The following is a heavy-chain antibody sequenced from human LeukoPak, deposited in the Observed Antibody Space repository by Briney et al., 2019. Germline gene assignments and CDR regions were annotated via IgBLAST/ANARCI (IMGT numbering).Heavy chain of an antibody. CDR3: ARSVLDPDYYYYMDV. CDR1: GGSISSYY. V-gene: IGHV4-4*07. Sequence: KPSETLSLTCTVSGGSISSYYWSWIRQPAGKGLEWIGRIYTSGSTNYNPSLKSRVTISVDTSKNQFSLKLSSVTTADTAVYYCARSVLDPDYYYYMDVWGKGTTVTVSS. J-gene: IGHJ6*03. CDR2: IYTSGST.